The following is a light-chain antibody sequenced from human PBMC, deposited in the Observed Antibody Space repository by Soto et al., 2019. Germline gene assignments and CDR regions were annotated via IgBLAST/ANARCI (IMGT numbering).Light chain of an antibody. CDR3: QQYGSSPPIT. CDR2: GAS. CDR1: QSVSSSY. Sequence: EMGLTQSPATLPLSPGERATLSCRASQSVSSSYLAWYQQKPGQAPRLLIYGASSRATGIPDRFSGSGSGTDFTLTISRLEPEDFAVYYCQQYGSSPPITFGQGTRLEIK. V-gene: IGKV3-20*01. J-gene: IGKJ5*01.